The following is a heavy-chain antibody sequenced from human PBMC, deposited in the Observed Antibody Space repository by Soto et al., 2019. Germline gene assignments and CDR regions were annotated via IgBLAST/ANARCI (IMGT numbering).Heavy chain of an antibody. CDR1: GFTFSSYA. D-gene: IGHD1-26*01. J-gene: IGHJ4*02. Sequence: QVQLVESGGGVVQPGRSLRLSCAASGFTFSSYAMHWVRQAPGKGLEWVAVISYDGSNKYYADSVKGRFTISRDNSKNTLYLQMNSLRAEDTAVYYCARGPYSGSYYFDYWGQGTLVTVSS. V-gene: IGHV3-30-3*01. CDR3: ARGPYSGSYYFDY. CDR2: ISYDGSNK.